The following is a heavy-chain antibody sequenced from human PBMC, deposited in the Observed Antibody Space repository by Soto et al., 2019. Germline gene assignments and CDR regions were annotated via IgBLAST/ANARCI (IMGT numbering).Heavy chain of an antibody. V-gene: IGHV1-3*01. CDR2: FNAGDGKT. J-gene: IGHJ5*02. Sequence: ASVKVSCKASGYTFTNYAMHWVRQAPGQRLEWMGCFNAGDGKTKYAQKFQGRVTMTKDTSTDTAYMELSSLRSEDTAVYYCATIVLVPAANWFDPWGQGTLVTVSS. CDR3: ATIVLVPAANWFDP. D-gene: IGHD2-2*01. CDR1: GYTFTNYA.